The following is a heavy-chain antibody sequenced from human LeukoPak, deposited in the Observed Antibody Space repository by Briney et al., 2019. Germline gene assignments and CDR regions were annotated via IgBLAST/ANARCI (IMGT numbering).Heavy chain of an antibody. Sequence: LRXXXXXSGXXXSXYAXHWVRQAPGKGLEWVAVISYDGSNKYYADSVKGRFTISRDNSKNTLYLQMNSLRAEDTAVYYCARDGGVSLDYWGQGTLVTVSS. CDR2: ISYDGSNK. D-gene: IGHD3-16*01. J-gene: IGHJ4*02. CDR1: GXXXSXYA. CDR3: ARDGGVSLDY. V-gene: IGHV3-30-3*01.